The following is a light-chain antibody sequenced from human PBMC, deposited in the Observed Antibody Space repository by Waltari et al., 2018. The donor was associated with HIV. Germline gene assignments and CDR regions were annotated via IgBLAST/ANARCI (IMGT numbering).Light chain of an antibody. CDR2: GKN. CDR3: QSYDSSLSGWV. CDR1: SSNIGAGSD. Sequence: QSVLTQPPSVSGAPGQRVTISCTGISSNIGAGSDVHWYHHLPGTAPKLLIYGKNNRPSGVPDRVSGSKSGTSASLAITGLQAEDEADYYCQSYDSSLSGWVFGGGTKLTVL. J-gene: IGLJ3*02. V-gene: IGLV1-40*01.